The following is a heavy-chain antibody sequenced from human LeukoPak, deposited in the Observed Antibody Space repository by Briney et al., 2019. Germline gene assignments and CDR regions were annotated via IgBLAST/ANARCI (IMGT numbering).Heavy chain of an antibody. J-gene: IGHJ4*02. CDR1: GGSISSGGYY. Sequence: PSETLSLTCTVSGGSISSGGYYWSWIRHHPGKGLEWIGYISYIGSTYYTPSLKSRVTISVDTSKNQFSLKLSSVTAADTGVYHCARGSTHFGVVPSFDYWGQGTLVTVSS. V-gene: IGHV4-31*03. CDR2: ISYIGST. D-gene: IGHD3-3*01. CDR3: ARGSTHFGVVPSFDY.